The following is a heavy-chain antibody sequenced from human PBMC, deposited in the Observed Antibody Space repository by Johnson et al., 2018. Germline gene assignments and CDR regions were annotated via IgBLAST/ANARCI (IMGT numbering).Heavy chain of an antibody. CDR1: RFTFSSYG. D-gene: IGHD4-23*01. CDR3: AKHGGDSQATRFPDS. V-gene: IGHV3-23*04. Sequence: LGQCGGGVVEPRMSMGLSCAASRFTFSSYGMHWVRQAPGKGLEWVSGIDSSGSYTYYADSVKGRFTISRDNPKSTLYLQINSLKAEETAVYYCAKHGGDSQATRFPDSWGQGTLVTISS. CDR2: IDSSGSYT. J-gene: IGHJ4*02.